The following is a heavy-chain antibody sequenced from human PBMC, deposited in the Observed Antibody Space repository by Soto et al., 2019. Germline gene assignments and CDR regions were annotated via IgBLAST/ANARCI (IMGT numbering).Heavy chain of an antibody. D-gene: IGHD2-2*02. CDR1: WFTFSGSA. CDR3: TRPSRRYCSSTSCYNAFDI. V-gene: IGHV3-73*01. J-gene: IGHJ3*02. CDR2: IRSKANSYAT. Sequence: GGSLRLSCAASWFTFSGSAMHWVRQASGKGLEWVGRIRSKANSYATAYAASVKGRFTISRDDSKNTAYLQMNSLKTEDTAVYYCTRPSRRYCSSTSCYNAFDIWGQGTMVTVSS.